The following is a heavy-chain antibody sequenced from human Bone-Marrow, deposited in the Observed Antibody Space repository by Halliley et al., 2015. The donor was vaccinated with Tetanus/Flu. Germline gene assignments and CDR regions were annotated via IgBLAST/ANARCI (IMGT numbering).Heavy chain of an antibody. J-gene: IGHJ5*02. V-gene: IGHV3-7*03. Sequence: GSEKDYVDSGKGRFPISRDNARNSFYLQMDSLRAEDTAVYYCVRNLVVVPRGDDFGPWGQGTLVTVSS. CDR3: VRNLVVVPRGDDFGP. CDR2: GSEK. D-gene: IGHD2-2*01.